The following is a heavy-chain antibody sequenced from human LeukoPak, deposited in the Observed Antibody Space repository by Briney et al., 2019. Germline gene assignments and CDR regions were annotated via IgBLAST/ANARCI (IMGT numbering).Heavy chain of an antibody. Sequence: PGGSLRLSCAASGFTFSSYEMNWVRQAPGKGLEWLLYISSSGSIIYYADSVKGRFTISRDDAKNSLFLQMNSLRVEDTAVYYCARWAYFDYWGQGTLVTVSS. J-gene: IGHJ4*02. CDR1: GFTFSSYE. CDR2: ISSSGSII. CDR3: ARWAYFDY. V-gene: IGHV3-48*03.